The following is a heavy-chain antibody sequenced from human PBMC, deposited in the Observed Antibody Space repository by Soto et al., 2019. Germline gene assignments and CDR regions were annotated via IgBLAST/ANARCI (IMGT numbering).Heavy chain of an antibody. CDR2: INHSGTI. D-gene: IGHD2-21*02. CDR1: GGSFSGYY. CDR3: ARADRTLVTSYSLDV. V-gene: IGHV4-34*01. J-gene: IGHJ6*02. Sequence: SETLSLTSAGYGGSFSGYYWTWIRQPPGKGLEWIGEINHSGTINFNPSLKSRLTISLDTSKKHFSLKLSSVTDADTAAYYCARADRTLVTSYSLDVWGQGTTVTVSS.